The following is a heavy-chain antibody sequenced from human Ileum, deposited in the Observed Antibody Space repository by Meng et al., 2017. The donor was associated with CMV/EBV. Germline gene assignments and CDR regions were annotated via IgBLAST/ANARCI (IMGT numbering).Heavy chain of an antibody. Sequence: GESLKISCAASGFTVSPNYMTWVRQAPGKGLEWVSLICSGGHTYCPDSVKGRFTISRDNSKNTLYLQMNSLRAEDTAVYYCAKDQGVITEYYFDYWGQGTLVTVSS. CDR2: ICSGGHT. D-gene: IGHD3-22*01. J-gene: IGHJ4*02. CDR1: GFTVSPNY. CDR3: AKDQGVITEYYFDY. V-gene: IGHV3-66*02.